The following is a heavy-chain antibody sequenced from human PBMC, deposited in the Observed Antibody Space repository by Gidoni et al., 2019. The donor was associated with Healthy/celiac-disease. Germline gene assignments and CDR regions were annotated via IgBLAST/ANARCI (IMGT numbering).Heavy chain of an antibody. CDR1: GFAFGIYG. V-gene: IGHV3-30*18. J-gene: IGHJ6*02. CDR3: TKDMDFHGAALEDHAMDV. D-gene: IGHD2-8*01. Sequence: QVHLVESGGGAVQPGRSLRLSCAASGFAFGIYGMNWVRQTPGKGLEWMAHISYDGGETYYADSAKGRFTISRDNSRNTLYFQMHSLTVEDTALYYCTKDMDFHGAALEDHAMDVWGQGTTVSVS. CDR2: ISYDGGET.